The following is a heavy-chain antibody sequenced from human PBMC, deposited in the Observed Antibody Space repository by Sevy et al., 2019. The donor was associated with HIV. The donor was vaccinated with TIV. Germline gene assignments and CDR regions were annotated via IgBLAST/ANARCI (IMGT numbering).Heavy chain of an antibody. CDR2: INHKGSVT. V-gene: IGHV3-7*01. D-gene: IGHD2-15*01. CDR1: GFSLSSYW. CDR3: VRAVATNGSF. J-gene: IGHJ4*02. Sequence: GGSLRLSCAASGFSLSSYWMNWVRQTPGKGLEWVANINHKGSVTYYVDSVKGRFTISRDNTRNFLYLQMTSLRVEDTALYYCVRAVATNGSFWGQGTLVTVSS.